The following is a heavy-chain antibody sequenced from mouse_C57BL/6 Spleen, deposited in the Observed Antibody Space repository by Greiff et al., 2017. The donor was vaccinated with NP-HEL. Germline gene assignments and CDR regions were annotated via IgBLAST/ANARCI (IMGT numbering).Heavy chain of an antibody. V-gene: IGHV1-55*01. J-gene: IGHJ2*01. CDR3: ARWGITTVVAYYFDY. Sequence: QVQLQQSGAELVKPGASVKMSCKASGYTFTSYWITWVKQRPGQGLEWIGDIYPGSGSTNFNEKFKSKATLTVDTSSSTAYMQLSSLTSEDSAVYYCARWGITTVVAYYFDYWGQGTTLTVSS. D-gene: IGHD1-1*01. CDR2: IYPGSGST. CDR1: GYTFTSYW.